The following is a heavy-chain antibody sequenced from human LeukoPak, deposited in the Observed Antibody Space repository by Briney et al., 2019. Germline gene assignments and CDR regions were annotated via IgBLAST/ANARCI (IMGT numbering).Heavy chain of an antibody. CDR1: GFTFSTYV. Sequence: QPGGSLRLSCAASGFTFSTYVMHWVRQAPGKGLEWLSDIRDGGSNEYYADFVKGRFTISRDNSKTTVYLQMNSLRAEDTAVYYCASDNNWYFDYWGQGTLVIVSS. CDR2: IRDGGSNE. D-gene: IGHD1-1*01. V-gene: IGHV3-33*01. CDR3: ASDNNWYFDY. J-gene: IGHJ4*02.